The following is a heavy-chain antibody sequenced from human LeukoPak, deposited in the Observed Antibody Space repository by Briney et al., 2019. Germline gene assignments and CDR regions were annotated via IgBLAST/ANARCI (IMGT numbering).Heavy chain of an antibody. D-gene: IGHD4-23*01. CDR2: INPNSGGT. J-gene: IGHJ5*02. V-gene: IGHV1-2*02. CDR1: GYTFTGYY. CDR3: ARGYGGNSFTP. Sequence: VASVKVSCKASGYTFTGYYMHWLRRAPGQGLEWMGWINPNSGGTNYAQKFQGRVTMTRDTSISTAYMELSRLTSDDTAVYYCARGYGGNSFTPWGQGTLVTVSS.